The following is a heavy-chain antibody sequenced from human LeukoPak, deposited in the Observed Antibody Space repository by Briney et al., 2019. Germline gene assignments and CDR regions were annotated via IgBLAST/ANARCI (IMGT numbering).Heavy chain of an antibody. J-gene: IGHJ4*02. CDR1: GFTFSSYA. CDR3: ARGYCTSSSCYNDY. D-gene: IGHD2-2*02. CDR2: MSFDVNNK. Sequence: GGSLRLSCATSGFTFSSYAFHWVRQAPGKGLEWVATMSFDVNNKYYADSVRGRFTISRDNSKNTLYLQMDSLRAEDTAVYSCARGYCTSSSCYNDYWGQGTLVTVSS. V-gene: IGHV3-30*04.